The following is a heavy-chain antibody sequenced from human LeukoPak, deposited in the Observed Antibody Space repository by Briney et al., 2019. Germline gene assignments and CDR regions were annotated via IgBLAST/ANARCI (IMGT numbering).Heavy chain of an antibody. V-gene: IGHV1-69*05. Sequence: SVKVSCKASGGTFSSYAISWVRQAPGQGLEWMGGIIPIFGTANYAQKFQGRVTITTDESTSTAYMELSSLRSEDTTVYYCARPNEQWLGLGHWYFDLWGRGTLVTVSS. J-gene: IGHJ2*01. D-gene: IGHD6-19*01. CDR3: ARPNEQWLGLGHWYFDL. CDR1: GGTFSSYA. CDR2: IIPIFGTA.